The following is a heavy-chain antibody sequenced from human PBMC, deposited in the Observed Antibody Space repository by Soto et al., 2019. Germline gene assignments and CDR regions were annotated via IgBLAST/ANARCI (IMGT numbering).Heavy chain of an antibody. CDR1: GFTFRGYV. D-gene: IGHD5-12*01. Sequence: LILSCAACGFTFRGYVIDWGLHAPVMLLEWVAVISYDGSNKYYADSVKGRFTISRDNSKNTLYLQMNSLRAEDTAMYYCAKKLANYYYYGVDVWGQGTTVTVSS. CDR2: ISYDGSNK. V-gene: IGHV3-30*18. J-gene: IGHJ6*02. CDR3: AKKLANYYYYGVDV.